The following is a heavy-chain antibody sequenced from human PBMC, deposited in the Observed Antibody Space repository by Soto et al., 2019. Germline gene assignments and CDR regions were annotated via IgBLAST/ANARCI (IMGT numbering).Heavy chain of an antibody. D-gene: IGHD6-13*01. CDR1: GFTFSSYG. V-gene: IGHV3-33*01. CDR2: IWYDGSNK. CDR3: ARVEGISSSWYSAWFDP. J-gene: IGHJ5*02. Sequence: GGSLRLSCAASGFTFSSYGMHWVRQAPGKGLEWVAVIWYDGSNKYYADSVKGRFTISRDNSKNTLYLQMNSLRAEDTAVYYCARVEGISSSWYSAWFDPWGQGTLVTVSS.